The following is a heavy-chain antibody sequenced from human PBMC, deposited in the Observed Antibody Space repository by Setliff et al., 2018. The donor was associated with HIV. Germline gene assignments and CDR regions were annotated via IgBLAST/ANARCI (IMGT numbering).Heavy chain of an antibody. CDR3: ARQSGYTRGWDIFGLVVGSFDI. CDR1: DGSISSSSYY. Sequence: SETLSLTCNVSDGSISSSSYYWAWIRQPPGKGLEWIGTIYYSGNTYYRPSLKSRVTVSIDTSKNQFSLRLNSVTAADTAVYYCARQSGYTRGWDIFGLVVGSFDIWGQGTMVTVSS. D-gene: IGHD3-3*01. V-gene: IGHV4-39*01. CDR2: IYYSGNT. J-gene: IGHJ3*02.